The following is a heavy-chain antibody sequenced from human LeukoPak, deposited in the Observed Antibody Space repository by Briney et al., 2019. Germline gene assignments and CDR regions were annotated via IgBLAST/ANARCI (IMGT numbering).Heavy chain of an antibody. Sequence: PGGSLRLSCAASGFTFSRYGMHWVRQAPGKGLEWVAVIWYDGSNKYYADSVKGRFTISRDNSKNTLYLQMNSLRAEDTAVYYCARGYGDYGSYFDYWGQGTLVTVSS. CDR2: IWYDGSNK. CDR1: GFTFSRYG. J-gene: IGHJ4*02. D-gene: IGHD4-17*01. V-gene: IGHV3-33*08. CDR3: ARGYGDYGSYFDY.